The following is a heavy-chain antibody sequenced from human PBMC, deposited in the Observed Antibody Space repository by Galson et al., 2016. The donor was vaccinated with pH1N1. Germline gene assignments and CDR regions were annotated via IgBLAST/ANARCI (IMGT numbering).Heavy chain of an antibody. Sequence: LSLTCTVSGGSISSSIYYWNWIRQPAGKGLEWIGRMYTSGTTTYNPSPESRVSISVDTSKNQFSLRLSSVTAADTAVYFCARDRVALTGIFDYWGQGALVTVSS. V-gene: IGHV4-61*02. D-gene: IGHD3-10*01. CDR3: ARDRVALTGIFDY. J-gene: IGHJ4*02. CDR1: GGSISSSIYY. CDR2: MYTSGTT.